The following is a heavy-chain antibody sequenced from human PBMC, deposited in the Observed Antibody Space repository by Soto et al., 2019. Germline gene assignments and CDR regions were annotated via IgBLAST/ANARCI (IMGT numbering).Heavy chain of an antibody. D-gene: IGHD6-19*01. CDR2: INHIGST. J-gene: IGHJ6*03. V-gene: IGHV4-34*01. CDR3: ARTGRWQGLVNLRPCYYMDV. CDR1: GGSFRGYY. Sequence: QVQLQQWGAGLLKPSETLSLTCAVYGGSFRGYYLSWIRQPPGKGLEWVGEINHIGSTNYNPSLQSRGTISVDMAKNQITVKLTSVTAADTAVYYCARTGRWQGLVNLRPCYYMDVWGEGTTVTVSS.